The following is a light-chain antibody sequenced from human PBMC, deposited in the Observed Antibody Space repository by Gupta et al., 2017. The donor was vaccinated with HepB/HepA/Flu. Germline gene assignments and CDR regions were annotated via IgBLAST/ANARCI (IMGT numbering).Light chain of an antibody. CDR2: TNN. V-gene: IGLV1-40*01. CDR1: SSSIGAGYD. CDR3: KSYASSISAAV. Sequence: QSVLTQPPSVSGAPVQRVTLSCTGSSSSIGAGYDVHWYQHLPGKAPKLLIYTNNNRPSGVPDRFSGSKSGNSASLAITGLQAEDEADYYCKSYASSISAAVFGGGTKLTVL. J-gene: IGLJ2*01.